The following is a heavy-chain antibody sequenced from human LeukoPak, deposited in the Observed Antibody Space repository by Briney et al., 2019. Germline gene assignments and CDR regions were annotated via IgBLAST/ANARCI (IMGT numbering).Heavy chain of an antibody. Sequence: ASVKVSYKASRYTFTSSDINWVRQATGQGLEWLAWMNPNTGNTEYAQKFQGRVTMTSNTSISTAYMELSSLRSEDTAVYYCARGQKDNGVSSSWYYYGMDVWGQGTTVTVSS. CDR2: MNPNTGNT. CDR3: ARGQKDNGVSSSWYYYGMDV. V-gene: IGHV1-8*01. D-gene: IGHD6-13*01. J-gene: IGHJ6*02. CDR1: RYTFTSSD.